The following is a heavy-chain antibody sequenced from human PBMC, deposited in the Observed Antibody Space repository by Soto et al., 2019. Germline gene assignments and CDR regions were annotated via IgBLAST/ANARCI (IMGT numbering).Heavy chain of an antibody. CDR3: TVHPRWRLLPPYYFDY. Sequence: PGGSLRLSCTASGFTFGDYAMSWVRQAPGKGLEWVGFIRSKAYGGTTEYAASVKGRFTISRDDSKSIAYLQMNSLKTEDTAVYYCTVHPRWRLLPPYYFDYWGQGTLVTVAS. CDR1: GFTFGDYA. J-gene: IGHJ4*02. V-gene: IGHV3-49*04. D-gene: IGHD3-22*01. CDR2: IRSKAYGGTT.